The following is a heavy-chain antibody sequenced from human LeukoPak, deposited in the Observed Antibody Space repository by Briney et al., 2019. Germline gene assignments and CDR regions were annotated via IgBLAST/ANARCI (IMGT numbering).Heavy chain of an antibody. J-gene: IGHJ4*02. CDR3: AKDTSRGYSYGMFDY. V-gene: IGHV3-23*01. D-gene: IGHD5-18*01. Sequence: GGSLRLSCAASGFTFSSYAMSWVRQAPGKGLEWVSAISGSGGCTYYADSVKGRFTISRDNSKNTLYLQMNSLRAEDTAVYYCAKDTSRGYSYGMFDYWGQGTLVTVSS. CDR1: GFTFSSYA. CDR2: ISGSGGCT.